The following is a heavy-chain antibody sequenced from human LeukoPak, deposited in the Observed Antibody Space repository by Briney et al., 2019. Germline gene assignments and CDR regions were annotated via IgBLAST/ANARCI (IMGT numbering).Heavy chain of an antibody. CDR3: ARVLRTGYYRGPFDY. CDR2: IYYSGST. D-gene: IGHD3/OR15-3a*01. Sequence: PSGTLSLTCTVSGGSISSGGYYWSWIRQHPGKGLEWIGYIYYSGSTYYNPSLKSRVTISVDTSKNQFSLKLSSVTAADTAVYYCARVLRTGYYRGPFDYWGQGTLVTVSS. V-gene: IGHV4-31*03. J-gene: IGHJ4*02. CDR1: GGSISSGGYY.